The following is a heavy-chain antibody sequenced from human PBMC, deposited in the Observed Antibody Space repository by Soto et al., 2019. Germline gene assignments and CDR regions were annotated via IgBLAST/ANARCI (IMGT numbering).Heavy chain of an antibody. CDR3: AREIVTAGGNNYFDP. CDR1: GGSFSDYF. Sequence: SETLSLTCAVYGGSFSDYFWTWIRQPPGKGLEWIGEINHSGSTNFNPSLQSRVTFSVDKSNNQFSLRLTSVTAADTAVYFCAREIVTAGGNNYFDPWGPGTLVTVSS. D-gene: IGHD2-21*02. J-gene: IGHJ5*02. V-gene: IGHV4-34*01. CDR2: INHSGST.